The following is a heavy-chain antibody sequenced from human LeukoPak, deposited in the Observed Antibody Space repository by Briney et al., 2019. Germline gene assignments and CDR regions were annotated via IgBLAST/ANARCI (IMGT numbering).Heavy chain of an antibody. CDR1: GFTVSSNY. CDR3: ARDYSGYEGYFDY. D-gene: IGHD5-12*01. V-gene: IGHV3-66*01. CDR2: IYSGGNT. Sequence: GGSLRLSCAASGFTVSSNYMNWVRQAPGKGLEWVSVIYSGGNTYYADSVKDRFTISRDNSKNTLYLQMNSLRVEDTAVYYCARDYSGYEGYFDYWGQRTLVTVSS. J-gene: IGHJ4*02.